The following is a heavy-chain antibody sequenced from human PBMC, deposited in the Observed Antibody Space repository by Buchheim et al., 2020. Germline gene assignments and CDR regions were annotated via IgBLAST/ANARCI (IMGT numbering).Heavy chain of an antibody. V-gene: IGHV4-61*02. CDR3: ARGYRSWALDY. Sequence: QVQLQESGPGLVRPSQTLSLTCTVSGGSITSGYYYWTWIRQPAGRGLEWVGLIYTTGRTNYNPSLQSRVAISVHTFKNQFSLNLTSVTAADTAVYYCARGYRSWALDYWGQGTL. CDR2: IYTTGRT. CDR1: GGSITSGYYY. D-gene: IGHD6-13*01. J-gene: IGHJ4*02.